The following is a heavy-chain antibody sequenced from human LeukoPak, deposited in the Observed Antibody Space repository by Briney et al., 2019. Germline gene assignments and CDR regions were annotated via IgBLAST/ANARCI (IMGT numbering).Heavy chain of an antibody. D-gene: IGHD5-18*01. V-gene: IGHV1-69*05. CDR2: IIPIFGTA. Sequence: SVKVSCKASGYTFTSYGISWVRQAPGQGLEWMGRIIPIFGTANYAQKFQGRVTITTDESTSTAYMELSSLRSEDTAVYYCARGSQGYSYGGYYYYMDVWGKGTTVTVSS. CDR1: GYTFTSYG. CDR3: ARGSQGYSYGGYYYYMDV. J-gene: IGHJ6*03.